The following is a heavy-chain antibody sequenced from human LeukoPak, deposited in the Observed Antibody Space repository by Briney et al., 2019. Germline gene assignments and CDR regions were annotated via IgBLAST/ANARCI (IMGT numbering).Heavy chain of an antibody. J-gene: IGHJ4*02. D-gene: IGHD6-19*01. CDR1: GGSISSYY. CDR3: ARERAGMGLDY. Sequence: ASETLSLTCTVSGGSISSYYWSWIRQPPGKGLEWIGYIYYSGSTNYNPSLKSRVTISVDTSKNQFSLKLSSVTAADTAVYYCARERAGMGLDYWGQGTLVTVSS. V-gene: IGHV4-59*01. CDR2: IYYSGST.